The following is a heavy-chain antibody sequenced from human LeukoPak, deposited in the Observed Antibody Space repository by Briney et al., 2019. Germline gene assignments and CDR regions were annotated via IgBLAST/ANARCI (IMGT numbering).Heavy chain of an antibody. CDR1: GGSFSGYY. Sequence: SETLSLTCAVYGGSFSGYYWSWIRQPPGMGLEWIGEINHCGSTNYNPSLKSRVTISVDTSKNQFSLKLSSVTAADTAVYYCARGSSGGSCYSRVHAGWFDPWGQGTLVTVSS. J-gene: IGHJ5*02. CDR3: ARGSSGGSCYSRVHAGWFDP. V-gene: IGHV4-34*01. CDR2: INHCGST. D-gene: IGHD2-15*01.